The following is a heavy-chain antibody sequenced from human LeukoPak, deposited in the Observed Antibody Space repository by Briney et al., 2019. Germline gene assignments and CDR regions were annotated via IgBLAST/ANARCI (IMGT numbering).Heavy chain of an antibody. CDR1: GGSISSSSYY. CDR2: IYHSGST. Sequence: SETLSLTCTVSGGSISSSSYYWGWIRQPPGKGLEWIGSIYHSGSTYYNPSLKSRVTISVDTSKNQFSPKLSSVTAADTAVYYCARVGVAGPFDYWGQGTLVTVSS. D-gene: IGHD6-19*01. J-gene: IGHJ4*02. V-gene: IGHV4-39*07. CDR3: ARVGVAGPFDY.